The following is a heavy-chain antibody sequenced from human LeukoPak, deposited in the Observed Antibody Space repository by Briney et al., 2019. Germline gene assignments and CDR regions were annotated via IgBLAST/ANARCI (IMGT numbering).Heavy chain of an antibody. V-gene: IGHV4-30-2*01. J-gene: IGHJ6*03. CDR1: GGSISSGGYS. Sequence: SQTLSLTCAVSGGSISSGGYSWSWIRQPPGKGLEWIGYIYHSGSTYYNPSLKSRVTISVDTSKNQFSLKLSSVTAADTAVYYCARGKDSHSSSSFYYMDVWGKGTTVTVSS. D-gene: IGHD6-6*01. CDR2: IYHSGST. CDR3: ARGKDSHSSSSFYYMDV.